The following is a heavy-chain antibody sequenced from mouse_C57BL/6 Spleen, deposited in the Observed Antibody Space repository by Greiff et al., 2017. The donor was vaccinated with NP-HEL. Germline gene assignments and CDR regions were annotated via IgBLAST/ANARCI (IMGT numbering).Heavy chain of an antibody. CDR3: TTGTTVVAKGGYFDV. Sequence: VQLQQSGAELVRPGASVKLSCTASGFNIKDDYMHWVKQRPEQGLEWIGWIDPENGDTEYASKFQGKATITADTSSNTAYLQLSSLTSEDTAVYYCTTGTTVVAKGGYFDVWGTGTTVTVSS. CDR1: GFNIKDDY. D-gene: IGHD1-1*01. CDR2: IDPENGDT. J-gene: IGHJ1*03. V-gene: IGHV14-4*01.